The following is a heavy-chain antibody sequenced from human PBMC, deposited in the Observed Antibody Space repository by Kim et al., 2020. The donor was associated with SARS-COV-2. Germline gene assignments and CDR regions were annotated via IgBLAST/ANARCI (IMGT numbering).Heavy chain of an antibody. V-gene: IGHV3-30*01. CDR3: ARGTQYFYGSGTYNY. D-gene: IGHD3-10*01. Sequence: DSVKGRFTNSRDNSQTTLYLQMNSLRAEDTAVYYCARGTQYFYGSGTYNYWGQGTLVTVSS. J-gene: IGHJ4*02.